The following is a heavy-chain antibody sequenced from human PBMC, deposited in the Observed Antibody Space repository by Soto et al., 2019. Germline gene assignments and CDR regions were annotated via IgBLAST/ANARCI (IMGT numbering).Heavy chain of an antibody. V-gene: IGHV1-3*01. CDR1: GYTFTSYV. J-gene: IGHJ6*02. Sequence: SSVKVSCKASGYTFTSYVIHWVRQAPGQRLEWMGWINAGNGNTKYSQNFMGRVTLTRDTSATTAYMEVGSLRSEDTAVYYCARGSFIFLVANENHYSLDVWGPRSSVTVSS. CDR2: INAGNGNT. D-gene: IGHD3-3*02. CDR3: ARGSFIFLVANENHYSLDV.